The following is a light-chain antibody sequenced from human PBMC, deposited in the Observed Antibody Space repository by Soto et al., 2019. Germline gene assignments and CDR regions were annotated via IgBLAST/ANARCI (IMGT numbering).Light chain of an antibody. J-gene: IGLJ1*01. CDR3: GTWDSSLSADV. CDR1: SADIGNNY. Sequence: QSVLTQPPSVSAAPGQKVTISCSGSSADIGNNYVSWYQHLPGTAPKLLIYETSQRPSGIPDRFSGSKSGTSATLGITGLQTGDDADYYCGTWDSSLSADVFGTGTKLTVL. CDR2: ETS. V-gene: IGLV1-51*02.